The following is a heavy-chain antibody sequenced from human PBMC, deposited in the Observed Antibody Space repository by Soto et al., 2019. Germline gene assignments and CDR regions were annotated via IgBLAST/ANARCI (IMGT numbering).Heavy chain of an antibody. CDR2: ISAHNGNT. J-gene: IGHJ4*02. CDR3: ARGRYGDY. CDR1: GYGFTTYG. V-gene: IGHV1-18*01. Sequence: QVHLVQSGAEVKKPGASVKVSCKGSGYGFTTYGITWVRQATGQGLEWMAWISAHNGNTNYAQKLQGRVTVTRATSTSTAYMELMSLRSADTAVYYCARGRYGDYWGQGALVTVSS. D-gene: IGHD1-1*01.